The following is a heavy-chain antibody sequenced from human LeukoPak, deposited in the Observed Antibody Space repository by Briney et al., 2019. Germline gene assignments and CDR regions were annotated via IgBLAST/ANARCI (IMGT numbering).Heavy chain of an antibody. V-gene: IGHV3-23*01. J-gene: IGHJ6*02. Sequence: GGSLRLSCAASGFTFSSYAMSWVRQAPGKGLEWVSPISGSGGSTYYADSVKGRLTISRDNSKNTLYLQMNSLRAEDTAIYYCAKVPRDCSGGSCYPDYGMDVWGQGTTVTVSS. D-gene: IGHD2-15*01. CDR3: AKVPRDCSGGSCYPDYGMDV. CDR2: ISGSGGST. CDR1: GFTFSSYA.